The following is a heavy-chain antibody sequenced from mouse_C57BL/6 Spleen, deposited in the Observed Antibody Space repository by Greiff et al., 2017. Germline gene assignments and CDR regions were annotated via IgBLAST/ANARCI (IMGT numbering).Heavy chain of an antibody. CDR1: GYTFTSYT. V-gene: IGHV1-4*01. J-gene: IGHJ4*01. Sequence: VQLQQSGAELARPGASVKMSCKASGYTFTSYTMHWVKQRPGQGLEWIGYINPSSGYTKYNQKFKDKATLTADKSSSTAYMQLSSLTSEDSAVYYCASNYGSSYDYARDYWGQGTSVTVSS. D-gene: IGHD1-1*01. CDR2: INPSSGYT. CDR3: ASNYGSSYDYARDY.